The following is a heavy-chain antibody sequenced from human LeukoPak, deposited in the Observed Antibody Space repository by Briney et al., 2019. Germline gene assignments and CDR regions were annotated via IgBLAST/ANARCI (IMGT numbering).Heavy chain of an antibody. CDR1: GYTFTSYD. J-gene: IGHJ6*03. D-gene: IGHD2-2*02. V-gene: IGHV1-2*04. CDR2: INPNSGGT. CDR3: ARSLASYCSSTSCYTGDYFYYYYIDV. Sequence: ASVKVSCKASGYTFTSYDINWVRQATGQGLEWMGWINPNSGGTNYAQKFQGWVTMTRDTSISTAYMELRRLRSDDTAVYYCARSLASYCSSTSCYTGDYFYYYYIDVWRKPTTLTLSS.